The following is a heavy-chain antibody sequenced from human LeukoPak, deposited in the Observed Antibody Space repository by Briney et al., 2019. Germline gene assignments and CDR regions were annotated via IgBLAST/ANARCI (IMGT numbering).Heavy chain of an antibody. Sequence: AGGSLRLSCAASGFTLSSYAMSWVRQAPGKGLEWVSAISGSGGSTYYADSVKGRFTISRDNSKDTLYLQMNSLRAEDTAVYYCAKETAGITMRGAFDIWGQGTMVTVSS. J-gene: IGHJ3*02. CDR1: GFTLSSYA. CDR3: AKETAGITMRGAFDI. CDR2: ISGSGGST. V-gene: IGHV3-23*01. D-gene: IGHD3-22*01.